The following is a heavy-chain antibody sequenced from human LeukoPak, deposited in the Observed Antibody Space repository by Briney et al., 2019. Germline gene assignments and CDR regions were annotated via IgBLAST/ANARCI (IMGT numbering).Heavy chain of an antibody. CDR2: IRYDGNNK. CDR3: ARDRHVYYDILTGYASYFEY. V-gene: IGHV3-30*02. J-gene: IGHJ4*02. CDR1: GFTFSTYG. Sequence: GGSLRLSSAASGFTFSTYGMHWVRQAPGKGLEWVAFIRYDGNNKFYADSVKGRFTISRDNSKNTLYLQMNSLRPEDTAVYYCARDRHVYYDILTGYASYFEYWGQGALVTVSS. D-gene: IGHD3-9*01.